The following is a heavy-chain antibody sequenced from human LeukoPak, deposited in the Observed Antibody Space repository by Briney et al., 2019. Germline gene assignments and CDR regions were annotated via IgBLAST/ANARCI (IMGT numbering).Heavy chain of an antibody. V-gene: IGHV4-61*02. Sequence: SQTLSLTCTVSGGSISSGSYYWSWIRQPAGKGLEWIGRIYTSGSTNYNPSLKSRVTISVDTSKNQFSLKLSSVTAADTVVYYCARDPGGYSYGLYYYYYMDVWGKGTTVTVSS. CDR2: IYTSGST. D-gene: IGHD5-18*01. CDR3: ARDPGGYSYGLYYYYYMDV. J-gene: IGHJ6*03. CDR1: GGSISSGSYY.